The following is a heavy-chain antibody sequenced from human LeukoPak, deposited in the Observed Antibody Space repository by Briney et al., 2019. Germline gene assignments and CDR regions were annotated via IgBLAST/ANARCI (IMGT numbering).Heavy chain of an antibody. Sequence: ASVRVSCKASGYSFTSYLISWVRQVPGQGLEWMGWISGHNGNTDYAQTFKDRVTLTTDTSSSTAYMELRSLTSDDTAVYFCARIWAEVRLVCDVWGQGTLVTVS. CDR3: ARIWAEVRLVCDV. CDR2: ISGHNGNT. J-gene: IGHJ4*02. V-gene: IGHV1-18*01. CDR1: GYSFTSYL. D-gene: IGHD3-16*01.